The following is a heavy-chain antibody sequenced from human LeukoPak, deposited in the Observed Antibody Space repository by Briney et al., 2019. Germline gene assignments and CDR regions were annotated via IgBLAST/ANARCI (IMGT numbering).Heavy chain of an antibody. Sequence: SETLSLTCTVSGGSISSYYWSWIRQPAGKGLEWIGRIYTSGSTNYNPSLKSRVTISVDTSKNQFSLKLSSVTAADTAVYYCAREPGYSSGWYFSAFDYWGQGTLVTVSS. J-gene: IGHJ4*02. CDR3: AREPGYSSGWYFSAFDY. CDR1: GGSISSYY. CDR2: IYTSGST. V-gene: IGHV4-4*07. D-gene: IGHD6-19*01.